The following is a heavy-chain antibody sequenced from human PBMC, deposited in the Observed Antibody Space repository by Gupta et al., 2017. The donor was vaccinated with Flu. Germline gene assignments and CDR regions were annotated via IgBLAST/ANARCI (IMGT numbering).Heavy chain of an antibody. CDR2: IIPIFGTP. J-gene: IGHJ4*02. CDR3: ATRGPCGCDCAVYYFDY. Sequence: QVQLVQSGAEVKKPESSVKTSCKASGDMLESFAINLLREAPGQGLEWVGGIIPIFGTPKYAQKFLGRVTISADESTNTAYMELTGLRSEDTALYFCATRGPCGCDCAVYYFDYWGQGSRVTVSS. D-gene: IGHD2-21*02. CDR1: GDMLESFA. V-gene: IGHV1-69*01.